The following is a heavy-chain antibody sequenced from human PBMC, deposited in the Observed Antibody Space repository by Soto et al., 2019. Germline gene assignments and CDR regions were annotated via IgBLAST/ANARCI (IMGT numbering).Heavy chain of an antibody. D-gene: IGHD2-15*01. CDR3: AREAVILGPMNWFDP. Sequence: SETLSLTCTVSGGSISSYYWSWIRQPPGKGLEWIGYIYYSGSTNYNPSLKSRVTISVDTSKNQFSLKLSSVTAADTAVYYCAREAVILGPMNWFDPWGQGTLVTVSS. V-gene: IGHV4-59*01. CDR2: IYYSGST. CDR1: GGSISSYY. J-gene: IGHJ5*02.